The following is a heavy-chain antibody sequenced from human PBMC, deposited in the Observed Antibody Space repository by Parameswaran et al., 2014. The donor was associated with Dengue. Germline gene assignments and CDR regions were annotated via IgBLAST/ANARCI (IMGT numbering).Heavy chain of an antibody. J-gene: IGHJ5*02. V-gene: IGHV3-64*01. CDR3: ARGFDTLTGYRFDA. D-gene: IGHD3-9*01. CDR1: A. Sequence: AMPGVRQAPGKGLESVSAIGSNGGSTYYANSVKGRFTISRDNSRNTLYLQMGTLRADDLAVYYCARGFDTLTGYRFDAWGQGTLVTVSS. CDR2: IGSNGGST.